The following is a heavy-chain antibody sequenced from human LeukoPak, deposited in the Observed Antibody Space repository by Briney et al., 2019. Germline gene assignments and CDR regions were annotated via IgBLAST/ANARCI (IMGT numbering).Heavy chain of an antibody. J-gene: IGHJ4*02. CDR3: ARHFNLGPFDY. V-gene: IGHV4-59*08. D-gene: IGHD1-14*01. CDR1: GGSISSYY. CDR2: IYYSGST. Sequence: SETLSLTCTVSGGSISSYYWSWIRQPPGKGLEWIGYIYYSGSTNYNPSLKSRVTISVDTSKNQFSLKLSSVTAADTAVYYCARHFNLGPFDYWGQGTLVTVSS.